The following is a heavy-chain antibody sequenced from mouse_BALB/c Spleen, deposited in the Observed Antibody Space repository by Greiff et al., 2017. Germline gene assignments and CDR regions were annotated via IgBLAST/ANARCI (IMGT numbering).Heavy chain of an antibody. CDR2: INPYNGDT. CDR1: GYSFTGYF. CDR3: GTYGSSGNWYFDV. V-gene: IGHV1-37*01. Sequence: VQLQQSGPELVKPGASVKISCKASGYSFTGYFMTWVKQSHGKSLEWIGRINPYNGDTFYNQKFKGKATLTVDKSSSTAHMELLSLTSEDSAVYYCGTYGSSGNWYFDVWGAGTTVTVSS. D-gene: IGHD1-1*01. J-gene: IGHJ1*01.